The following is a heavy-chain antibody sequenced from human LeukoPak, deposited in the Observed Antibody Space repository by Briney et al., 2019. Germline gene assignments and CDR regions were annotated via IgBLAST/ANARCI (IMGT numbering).Heavy chain of an antibody. CDR2: FHPEDGET. V-gene: IGHV1-24*01. CDR3: ASLTGDENFDY. Sequence: ASVKVSXKVSVYTLSEFSIHWVRQAPGKGLEWMGGFHPEDGETIYAQKFQGRVTVTEDTSTDTAYMELSSLRSEDTAVYYCASLTGDENFDYWGQGTLVTVSS. J-gene: IGHJ4*02. CDR1: VYTLSEFS. D-gene: IGHD7-27*01.